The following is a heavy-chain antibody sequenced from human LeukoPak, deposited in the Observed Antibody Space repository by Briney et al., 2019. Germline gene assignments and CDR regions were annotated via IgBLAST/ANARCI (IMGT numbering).Heavy chain of an antibody. CDR1: GFTFSSYA. J-gene: IGHJ5*02. CDR3: AREDRELLRDWFDP. V-gene: IGHV3-30-3*01. D-gene: IGHD1-26*01. CDR2: ISYDGSNK. Sequence: GGSLRLSCAASGFTFSSYAMHWVRQAPGKGLEWVAVISYDGSNKYYADSVKGRFTISRDNSKNTLYLQMNSLRAEDTAVYYCAREDRELLRDWFDPWGQGTLVTVSS.